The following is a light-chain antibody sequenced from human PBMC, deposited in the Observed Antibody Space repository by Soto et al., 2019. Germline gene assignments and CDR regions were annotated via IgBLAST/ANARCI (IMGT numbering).Light chain of an antibody. V-gene: IGKV3-15*01. CDR1: QSVSSN. J-gene: IGKJ5*01. CDR3: QHYNNWPPST. Sequence: IVMTQSPATLSVSPGERATLSCRASQSVSSNLAWYQHKPGQAPRLLIYGASARATGIPARFSGSGSGTEFTLTITSLQSEDFAVYYCQHYNNWPPSTFGQGTRLEIK. CDR2: GAS.